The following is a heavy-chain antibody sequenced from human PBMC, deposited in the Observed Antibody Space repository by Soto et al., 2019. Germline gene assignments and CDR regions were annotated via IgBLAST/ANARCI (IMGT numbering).Heavy chain of an antibody. CDR1: GYTFSSYD. J-gene: IGHJ4*02. CDR2: LNPNGGDT. CDR3: ATSGGGWYLY. Sequence: GASVKVSCKASGYTFSSYDINWVRQATGQGLEWMGWLNPNGGDTGYAQKFQGRVTLTRNTSINTAYIELSSLTSDDTAVYYCATSGGGWYLYWGQGTLVTVSS. D-gene: IGHD6-19*01. V-gene: IGHV1-8*01.